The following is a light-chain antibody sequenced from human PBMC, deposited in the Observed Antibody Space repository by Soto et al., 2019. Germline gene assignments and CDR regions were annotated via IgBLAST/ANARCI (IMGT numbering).Light chain of an antibody. V-gene: IGLV2-14*03. CDR2: EVS. Sequence: QSALTQPASVSGSPGQSITISCTGTSSDVGSYNYVSWFQQHPGRAPKLKIYEVSNRPSGVSNRFSGSKSGYTASRTISDLQAEDEADYYFTSFTSSSTWVFGGGTKVTVL. J-gene: IGLJ3*02. CDR3: TSFTSSSTWV. CDR1: SSDVGSYNY.